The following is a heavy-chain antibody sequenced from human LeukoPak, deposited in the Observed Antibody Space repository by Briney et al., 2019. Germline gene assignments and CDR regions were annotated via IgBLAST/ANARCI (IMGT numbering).Heavy chain of an antibody. Sequence: ASVKVTLKSTVYTFTGYYINWVRHAPRQPLEWMRGMNPSRGCTNYAEKFQGRVTMTRDTSISTAYMELSRLRSDDTAVYDCARGAAAVDYWGQGTLVTVSS. V-gene: IGHV1-2*02. J-gene: IGHJ4*02. CDR1: VYTFTGYY. D-gene: IGHD6-13*01. CDR3: ARGAAAVDY. CDR2: MNPSRGCT.